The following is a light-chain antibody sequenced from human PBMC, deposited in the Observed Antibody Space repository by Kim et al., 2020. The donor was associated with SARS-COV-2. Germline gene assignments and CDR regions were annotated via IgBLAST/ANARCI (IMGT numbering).Light chain of an antibody. Sequence: LPPREIATLLCGASQIVSNIYIACYQQIPGQAPGLLIYGASSRATGIPDRFSGSGSGTDFTLTISSLEPEDFAVYCCQQYGTSPYTFGQGTKLEI. J-gene: IGKJ2*01. CDR1: QIVSNIY. CDR3: QQYGTSPYT. CDR2: GAS. V-gene: IGKV3-20*01.